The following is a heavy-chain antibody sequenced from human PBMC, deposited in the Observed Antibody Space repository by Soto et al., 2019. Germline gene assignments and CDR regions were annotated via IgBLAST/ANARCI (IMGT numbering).Heavy chain of an antibody. V-gene: IGHV1-18*01. CDR3: ARPRIVGATRYYYYYGMDV. CDR2: ISAYNGNT. D-gene: IGHD1-26*01. Sequence: QVQLVHSGDEVKKPGASVKVSCKASGYTFTSYGISWVRQAPGQGLEWMGWISAYNGNTNYAQKLQGRVTMTTDTSTSTAYMELRRLRSDDTAVYYSARPRIVGATRYYYYYGMDVWGQGTTVTVSS. J-gene: IGHJ6*02. CDR1: GYTFTSYG.